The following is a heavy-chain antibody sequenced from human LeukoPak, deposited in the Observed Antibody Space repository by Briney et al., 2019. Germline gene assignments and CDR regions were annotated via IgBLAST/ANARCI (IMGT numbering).Heavy chain of an antibody. Sequence: ASVKVSCKASGYTFTKYYIHWVRQAPGQGLEWMGMINPSDGATTYAQRFQGRVTMTRDMSTTTVYMDLRSLRSEDTAVYFCAREQRGGLIGDLGVLFASYYTYYYMDVWGRGTTVTVSS. V-gene: IGHV1-46*01. CDR2: INPSDGAT. D-gene: IGHD3-16*01. J-gene: IGHJ6*03. CDR1: GYTFTKYY. CDR3: AREQRGGLIGDLGVLFASYYTYYYMDV.